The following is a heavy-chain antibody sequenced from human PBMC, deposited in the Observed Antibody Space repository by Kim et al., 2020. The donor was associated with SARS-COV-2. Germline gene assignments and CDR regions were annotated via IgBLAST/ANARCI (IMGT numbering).Heavy chain of an antibody. CDR1: GFTFSSYS. CDR3: ASNPAAGKYYYYYGMDV. D-gene: IGHD6-13*01. V-gene: IGHV3-48*02. J-gene: IGHJ6*02. CDR2: ISSSSSTI. Sequence: GGSLRLFCAASGFTFSSYSMNWVRQAPGKGLEWVSYISSSSSTIYYADSVKGRFTISRDNAKNSLYLQMNSLRDEDTAVYYCASNPAAGKYYYYYGMDVWGQGTTVTVSS.